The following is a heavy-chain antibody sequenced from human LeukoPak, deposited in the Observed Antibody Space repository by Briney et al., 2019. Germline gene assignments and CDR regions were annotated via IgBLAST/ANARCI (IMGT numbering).Heavy chain of an antibody. Sequence: GGSLRLSCAASGFTVSSNYMSWVRQARGKGLEWVSVIYSGGSTYYADSVKGRFTISRDNSKNTLYLQMNSLRAEDTAVYYCARGGFIYDSSGPHFDYWGQGTLVTVSS. D-gene: IGHD3-22*01. J-gene: IGHJ4*02. CDR2: IYSGGST. V-gene: IGHV3-53*01. CDR3: ARGGFIYDSSGPHFDY. CDR1: GFTVSSNY.